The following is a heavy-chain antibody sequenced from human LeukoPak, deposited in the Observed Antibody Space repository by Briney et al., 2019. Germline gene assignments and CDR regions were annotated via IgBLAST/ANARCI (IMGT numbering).Heavy chain of an antibody. D-gene: IGHD3-9*01. V-gene: IGHV1-2*02. CDR3: ARDPGDYDILTGYYRGMSYYFDY. CDR2: INPNSGGT. Sequence: ASVKVSCKASGYTFTGFYMHWVRQAPGQGLEWMGWINPNSGGTNYAQKFQGRVTMTRDTSISTAYMELSRLRSDDTAVYYCARDPGDYDILTGYYRGMSYYFDYWGQGTLVTVSS. CDR1: GYTFTGFY. J-gene: IGHJ4*02.